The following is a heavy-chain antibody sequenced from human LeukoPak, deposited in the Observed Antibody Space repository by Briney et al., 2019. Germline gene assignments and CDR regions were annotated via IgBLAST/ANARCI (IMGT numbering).Heavy chain of an antibody. CDR3: AKLGGYSYGFVGGVDY. Sequence: PGGSLRLSCAASGFTVSSNYMSWVRQAPGKGLEWVSVIYSGGSTYYADSVKGRFTISRDNSKNTLYLQMNSLRAEDTAVYYCAKLGGYSYGFVGGVDYWGQGTLVTVSS. D-gene: IGHD5-18*01. V-gene: IGHV3-66*01. J-gene: IGHJ4*02. CDR1: GFTVSSNY. CDR2: IYSGGST.